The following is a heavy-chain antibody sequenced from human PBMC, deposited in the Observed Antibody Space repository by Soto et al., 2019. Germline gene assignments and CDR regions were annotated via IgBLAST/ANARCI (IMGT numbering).Heavy chain of an antibody. CDR2: ISSSSSYT. CDR3: ARSITDYYDSSGYYDDY. Sequence: QVQLVESGGGLVKPGGSLRLSCAASGFTFSDYYMSWIRQAPGKGLEWVSYISSSSSYTNYADSVKGRFTISRDNAKNSLYLQMTSLRAEDTAVYYCARSITDYYDSSGYYDDYWGQGTLVTVSS. CDR1: GFTFSDYY. J-gene: IGHJ4*02. V-gene: IGHV3-11*05. D-gene: IGHD3-22*01.